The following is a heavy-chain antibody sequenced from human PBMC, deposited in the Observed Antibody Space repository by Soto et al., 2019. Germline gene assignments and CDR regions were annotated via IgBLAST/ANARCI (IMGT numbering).Heavy chain of an antibody. CDR1: GYTFTGYY. CDR2: INPNSGGT. Sequence: ASVKVSCKASGYTFTGYYMHWVRQAPGQGLEWMGWINPNSGGTNYAQKFQGWVTMTRDTSISTAYMELSRLRSDDTAVYYCARPYSSSSGGRFDYWGRGTLVTVSS. CDR3: ARPYSSSSGGRFDY. V-gene: IGHV1-2*04. J-gene: IGHJ4*02. D-gene: IGHD6-6*01.